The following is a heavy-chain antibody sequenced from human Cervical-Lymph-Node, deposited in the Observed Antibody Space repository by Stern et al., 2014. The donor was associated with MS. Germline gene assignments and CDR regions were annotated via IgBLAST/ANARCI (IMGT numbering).Heavy chain of an antibody. CDR1: GFTFGDYA. CDR3: TTSIFGVVALGWFDP. CDR2: IRSKAYGGTT. D-gene: IGHD3-3*01. Sequence: VQLVQSGGGLVKPGRSLRLSCTASGFTFGDYAMSWVRQAPGKGLEWVGFIRSKAYGGTTESGASVKGRFAISRDDSKSIAYLQMNSLKTEDATVYYCTTSIFGVVALGWFDPWGQGTLVTVSS. V-gene: IGHV3-49*04. J-gene: IGHJ5*02.